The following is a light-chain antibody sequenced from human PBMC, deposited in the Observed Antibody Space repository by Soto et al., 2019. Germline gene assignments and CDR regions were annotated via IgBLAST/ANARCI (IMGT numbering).Light chain of an antibody. CDR2: GDS. CDR1: NIGSKS. J-gene: IGLJ2*01. Sequence: SYELTQPPSVSVAPGQTARITCEGTNIGSKSVHWYQQKPGQAPVLVVYGDSDRPSGTPERFSGSDSGNTATLTIGGVEAGDEADYYCQVWHIISDHVVFGGGTKLTVL. CDR3: QVWHIISDHVV. V-gene: IGLV3-21*02.